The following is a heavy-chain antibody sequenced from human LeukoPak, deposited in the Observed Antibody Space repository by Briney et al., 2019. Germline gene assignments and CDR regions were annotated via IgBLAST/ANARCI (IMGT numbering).Heavy chain of an antibody. CDR1: GFTFSSYG. Sequence: PGGSLRLSCAASGFTFSSYGMHWVRQAPGKGLEWVSVIWYDGSNKYYADSVKGRFTISRDNSKNTLYLQMNSLRAEDTAVYYCANNFPGVGTTPGGYYYYMDVWGKGTTVTVSS. D-gene: IGHD1-26*01. V-gene: IGHV3-30*02. CDR2: IWYDGSNK. CDR3: ANNFPGVGTTPGGYYYYMDV. J-gene: IGHJ6*03.